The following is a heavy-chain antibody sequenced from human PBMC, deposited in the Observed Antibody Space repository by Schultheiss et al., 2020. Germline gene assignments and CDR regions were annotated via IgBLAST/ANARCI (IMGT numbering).Heavy chain of an antibody. CDR2: INPNSGGT. CDR3: ARELGYCSSTSCSNWFDP. J-gene: IGHJ5*02. D-gene: IGHD2-2*01. CDR1: GYTFTGYY. V-gene: IGHV1-2*04. Sequence: ASVKVSCKASGYTFTGYYMHWVRQAPGQGLEWMGWINPNSGGTNYAQKFQGWVTMTRDTSISTAYMELSRLRSDDTAVYYCARELGYCSSTSCSNWFDPCGQGTLVNVSS.